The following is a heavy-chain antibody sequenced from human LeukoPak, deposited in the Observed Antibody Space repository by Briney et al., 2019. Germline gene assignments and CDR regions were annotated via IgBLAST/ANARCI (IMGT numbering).Heavy chain of an antibody. CDR1: GFTFSSYA. V-gene: IGHV3-23*01. Sequence: GGSLRLSCAASGFTFSSYAMSWVRQAPGKGLEWVSAISGSGGSTYYADSVKGRFTISRDNSKNTLYLQMNSLRAEDTAVYYCAKRPTSTTTMYYFDYWGQGTLVTVSS. D-gene: IGHD2/OR15-2a*01. J-gene: IGHJ4*02. CDR2: ISGSGGST. CDR3: AKRPTSTTTMYYFDY.